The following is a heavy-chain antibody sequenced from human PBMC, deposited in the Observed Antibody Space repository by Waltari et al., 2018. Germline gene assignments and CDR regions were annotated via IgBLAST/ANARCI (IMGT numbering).Heavy chain of an antibody. D-gene: IGHD2-2*01. J-gene: IGHJ4*02. CDR3: ARRLGYCSSTSCSYFDY. Sequence: EVQLVQSGAEVKKPGESLKISCKGSGYSFTSYWIGWVRQMPGKGLEWMGIIYPGDSDTRYSPSFQGQVTISADKSISTAYLQWSSLKASDTAMYYWARRLGYCSSTSCSYFDYWGQGTLVTVSS. CDR2: IYPGDSDT. CDR1: GYSFTSYW. V-gene: IGHV5-51*01.